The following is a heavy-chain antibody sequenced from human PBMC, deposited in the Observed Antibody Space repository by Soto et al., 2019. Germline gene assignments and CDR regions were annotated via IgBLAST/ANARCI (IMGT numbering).Heavy chain of an antibody. J-gene: IGHJ1*01. CDR3: AANGGGSGQYFHP. D-gene: IGHD3-10*01. CDR2: IYRGGST. Sequence: GGSLRLSCAASGFTVSSNYMTWVRQAPGKGLEWVSVIYRGGSTYYADSVKGRFTISSDNSKNTLYLQMSSLRAEDTAVYYCAANGGGSGQYFHPWGQGTLVTVSS. CDR1: GFTVSSNY. V-gene: IGHV3-66*01.